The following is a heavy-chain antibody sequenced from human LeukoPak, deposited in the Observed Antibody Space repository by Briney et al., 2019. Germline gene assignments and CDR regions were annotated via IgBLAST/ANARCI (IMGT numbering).Heavy chain of an antibody. V-gene: IGHV3-21*04. Sequence: GGSLRLSCAASGFTFSSYSMNWVRQAPGKGLEWVSSISSSSSYIYYADSVKGRFTISRDNAKNSLYLQMNSLRAEDTAVYYCAREFNDYGDYDFDYWGQGTLVTVSS. D-gene: IGHD4-17*01. CDR3: AREFNDYGDYDFDY. CDR1: GFTFSSYS. J-gene: IGHJ4*02. CDR2: ISSSSSYI.